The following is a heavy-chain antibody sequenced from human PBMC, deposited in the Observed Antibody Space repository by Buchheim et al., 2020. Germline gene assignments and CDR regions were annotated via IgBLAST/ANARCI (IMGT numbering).Heavy chain of an antibody. Sequence: QVQLQESGPGLVKPSGTLSLTCAVSGDSISSNYWWTWVRQPPGKGLEWIGEIYHSGSTNYNPSLKSRVHISVDKSKNEFSLKLSSVTAADTAVYYCATILGGCSSTSCYLLHWGQGTL. CDR1: GDSISSNYW. V-gene: IGHV4-4*02. D-gene: IGHD2-2*01. CDR2: IYHSGST. J-gene: IGHJ4*02. CDR3: ATILGGCSSTSCYLLH.